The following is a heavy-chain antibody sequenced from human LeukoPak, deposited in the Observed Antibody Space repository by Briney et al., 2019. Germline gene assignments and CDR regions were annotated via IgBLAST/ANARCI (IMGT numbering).Heavy chain of an antibody. CDR3: ARVFHYYGSGSPFDY. CDR1: GFTFSSYA. Sequence: GGSLRLSCAASGFTFSSYAMHWVRQASGKGLEWVAVISYDGSNKYYADSVKGRFTISRDNSKNTLYLQMNSLRAEDTAVYYCARVFHYYGSGSPFDYWGQGTLVTVSS. V-gene: IGHV3-30-3*01. J-gene: IGHJ4*02. CDR2: ISYDGSNK. D-gene: IGHD3-10*01.